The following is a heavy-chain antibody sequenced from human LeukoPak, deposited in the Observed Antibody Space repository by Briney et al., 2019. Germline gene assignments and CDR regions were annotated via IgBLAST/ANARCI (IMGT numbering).Heavy chain of an antibody. CDR1: GGSISSSSYY. CDR2: IYYSGST. D-gene: IGHD6-13*01. Sequence: SDTLCLTCTVSGGSISSSSYYWGWIRQPPGKVLEWIGSIYYSGSTYYNPSLKSRVTISVHTSKNQFSVKLSSVTAADTAVYYCASIQQQLVDSFDPWGQGTLVTVSS. J-gene: IGHJ5*02. CDR3: ASIQQQLVDSFDP. V-gene: IGHV4-39*01.